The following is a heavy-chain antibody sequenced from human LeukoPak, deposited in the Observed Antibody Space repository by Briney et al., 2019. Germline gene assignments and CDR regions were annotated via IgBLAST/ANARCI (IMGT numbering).Heavy chain of an antibody. Sequence: PSETLSLTCTVSGGSISSSSYYWGWIRQPPGKGLEWIGSIYYSGSTYYNPSLKSRVTISVDTSKNQFSLKLSSVTAADTAVYYCARYYYDSSGYSQLDYWGQGTLVTVSS. J-gene: IGHJ4*02. CDR2: IYYSGST. D-gene: IGHD3-22*01. CDR1: GGSISSSSYY. V-gene: IGHV4-39*07. CDR3: ARYYYDSSGYSQLDY.